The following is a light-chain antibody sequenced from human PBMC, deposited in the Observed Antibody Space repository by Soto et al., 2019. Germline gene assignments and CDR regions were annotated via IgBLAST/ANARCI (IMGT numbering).Light chain of an antibody. Sequence: DNVLTQSPGTLSLSPGERATLSCRASQSLSTYVAWYQQKPGQAPRLLIYDTSKRATGVPTRFSGSGSGTDFDLTISSREPEDVALYYCQQRSAWPPGYTFGQGTKLEIK. CDR3: QQRSAWPPGYT. V-gene: IGKV3-11*01. J-gene: IGKJ2*01. CDR2: DTS. CDR1: QSLSTY.